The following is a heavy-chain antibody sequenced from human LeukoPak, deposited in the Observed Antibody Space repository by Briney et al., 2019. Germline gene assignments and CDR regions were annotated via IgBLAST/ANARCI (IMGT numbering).Heavy chain of an antibody. Sequence: GGSLRLSCSASGFTFSNYAMHWVRQSPGKGPEYVSAISTTGGSTYYADSVKGRFTISRDNSKNTLHLGMSSLRVEDTAVYYCARDLVLYDTLTGHDKWGQGTLVTVSS. CDR3: ARDLVLYDTLTGHDK. CDR1: GFTFSNYA. CDR2: ISTTGGST. J-gene: IGHJ4*02. V-gene: IGHV3-64*04. D-gene: IGHD3-9*01.